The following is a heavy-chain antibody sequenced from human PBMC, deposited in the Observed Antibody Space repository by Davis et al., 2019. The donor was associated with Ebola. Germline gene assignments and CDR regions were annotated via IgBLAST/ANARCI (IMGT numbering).Heavy chain of an antibody. D-gene: IGHD1-1*01. J-gene: IGHJ4*02. CDR3: ARSVDNWNDWSLVFDH. CDR2: IYPSGST. CDR1: GGSMYSGSYY. V-gene: IGHV4-61*09. Sequence: PSETLSLTCTVSGGSMYSGSYYWSWLRQPAGKGLEWIGQIYPSGSTNYNPSLRSRVTISVDRSKNQFSLKLSSVTAADTAVYFCARSVDNWNDWSLVFDHWGQGTLVTVSS.